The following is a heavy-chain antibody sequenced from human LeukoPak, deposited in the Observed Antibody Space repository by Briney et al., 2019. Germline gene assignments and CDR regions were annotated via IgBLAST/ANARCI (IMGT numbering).Heavy chain of an antibody. CDR2: IYPGDSDT. Sequence: GESLKLSCKGSGYSFTSYWIGWVRQMPGKGLEWMGIIYPGDSDTRYSPSFQGQVTISADKSISTAYLQWSSLKASDTAMYYCARQSRITIFGVDYYYMDVWGKGTTVTVSS. D-gene: IGHD3-3*01. CDR1: GYSFTSYW. J-gene: IGHJ6*03. V-gene: IGHV5-51*01. CDR3: ARQSRITIFGVDYYYMDV.